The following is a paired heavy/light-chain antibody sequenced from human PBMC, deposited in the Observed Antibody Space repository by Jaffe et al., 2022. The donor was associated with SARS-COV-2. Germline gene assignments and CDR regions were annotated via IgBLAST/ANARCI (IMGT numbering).Light chain of an antibody. V-gene: IGLV2-18*02. CDR1: SSDVGGYNR. Sequence: QSALTQPPSVSGSPGQSVTISCTGTSSDVGGYNRVSWYQQPPGTAPKVMIYEVSNRPSGVPDRFSGSKSGNMASLTISGLQAEDEADYYCSSYTSAGTPVFGGGTKLTVL. J-gene: IGLJ2*01. CDR2: EVS. CDR3: SSYTSAGTPV.
Heavy chain of an antibody. CDR3: ARDIVGASGAFDI. Sequence: QVQLQESGPGLVKPSETLSLICTVSGYSISSGYYWGWIRQPPGKGLEWIGSMYHSGSSYHNPSLRSRVTISVDSSKNQLSLKLRSVTAADTAVYYCARDIVGASGAFDIWGQGTMVTVSS. V-gene: IGHV4-38-2*02. J-gene: IGHJ3*02. CDR1: GYSISSGYY. D-gene: IGHD1-26*01. CDR2: MYHSGSS.